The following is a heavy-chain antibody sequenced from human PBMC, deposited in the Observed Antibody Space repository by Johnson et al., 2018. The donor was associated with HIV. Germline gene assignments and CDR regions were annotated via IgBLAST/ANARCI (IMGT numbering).Heavy chain of an antibody. V-gene: IGHV3-11*04. CDR1: GITFSDYY. D-gene: IGHD3-16*01. Sequence: QVQLVESGGGLVKPGGSLRLSCAASGITFSDYYMSWIRQAPGKGLEWVSYISSSGNTIYYADSVKGRVTISRDNSKNTLSLQMSSLRVEDTAVYFCASWGGLNHMGDPFDIWGQGTMVTVSS. CDR2: ISSSGNTI. J-gene: IGHJ3*02. CDR3: ASWGGLNHMGDPFDI.